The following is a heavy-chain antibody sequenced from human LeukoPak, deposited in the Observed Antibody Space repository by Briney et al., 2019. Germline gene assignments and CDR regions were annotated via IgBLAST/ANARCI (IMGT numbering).Heavy chain of an antibody. CDR1: GFTFSSYS. J-gene: IGHJ6*03. CDR2: ISSSSSYI. D-gene: IGHD1-20*01. Sequence: GGSLRLSCAASGFTFSSYSMNWVRQAPGKGLEWVSSISSSSSYIYYADSVKGRFTISRDNAKNSLYLQMNSLRAEDTAVYYCARDAYNWNYMDVWGKGTTVTVSS. CDR3: ARDAYNWNYMDV. V-gene: IGHV3-21*01.